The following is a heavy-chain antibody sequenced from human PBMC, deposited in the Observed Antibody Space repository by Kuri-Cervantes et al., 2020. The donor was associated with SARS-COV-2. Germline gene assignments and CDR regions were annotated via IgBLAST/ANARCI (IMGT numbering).Heavy chain of an antibody. D-gene: IGHD6-13*01. J-gene: IGHJ4*02. CDR1: GYSISSGYY. CDR2: IYHSGST. CDR3: ARLEIPLVAAAYAY. V-gene: IGHV4-38-2*01. Sequence: SETLSLTCAVSGYSISSGYYWGWIRQPPGKGLEWIGSIYHSGSTYYNPSLKSRVTISVDTSKNQFSLKLSSVTAADTAVYYCARLEIPLVAAAYAYWGQGTLVTVS.